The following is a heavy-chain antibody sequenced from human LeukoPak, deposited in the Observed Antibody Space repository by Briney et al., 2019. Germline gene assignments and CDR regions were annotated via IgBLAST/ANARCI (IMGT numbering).Heavy chain of an antibody. CDR2: ISGSGGST. V-gene: IGHV3-23*01. CDR3: AKDPMVRVPPRGFDY. J-gene: IGHJ4*02. CDR1: GFTFCSYA. D-gene: IGHD3-10*01. Sequence: LAGGSLRLSCAASGFTFCSYAMSWVRQAPGKGLEWVSAISGSGGSTYYADSVKGRFTISRDNSKNTLYLQMNSLRAEDTAVYYCAKDPMVRVPPRGFDYWGQGTLVTVSS.